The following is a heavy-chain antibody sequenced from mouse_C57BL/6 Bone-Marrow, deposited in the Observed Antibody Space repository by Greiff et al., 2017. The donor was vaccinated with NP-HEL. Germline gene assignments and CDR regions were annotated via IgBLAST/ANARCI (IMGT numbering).Heavy chain of an antibody. J-gene: IGHJ3*01. CDR3: ARQRTWLDY. Sequence: QVQLQQSGAELARPGASVKLSCKASGYTFTSYGISWVKQRTGQGLEWIGEIYPRSGNTYYNEKFKGKATLTADKSSSTAYMELRSLTSEDSAVYFCARQRTWLDYWGQGTLVTVSA. V-gene: IGHV1-81*01. CDR2: IYPRSGNT. CDR1: GYTFTSYG.